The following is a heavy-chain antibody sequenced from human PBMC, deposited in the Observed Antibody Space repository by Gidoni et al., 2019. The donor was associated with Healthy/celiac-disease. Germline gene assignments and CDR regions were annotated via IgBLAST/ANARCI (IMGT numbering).Heavy chain of an antibody. CDR2: ISGSGGST. V-gene: IGHV3-23*01. CDR3: AKEVTIFGVVMGY. CDR1: GFTFSSYA. D-gene: IGHD3-3*01. J-gene: IGHJ4*02. Sequence: EVQLLESGGGLVQPGGSLSLSCAASGFTFSSYAISWVRQAPGKGLGWVSAISGSGGSTYDADSVKGRFTISRDNSKNTLYLQMNSLRAEDTAVYYCAKEVTIFGVVMGYWGQGTLVTVSS.